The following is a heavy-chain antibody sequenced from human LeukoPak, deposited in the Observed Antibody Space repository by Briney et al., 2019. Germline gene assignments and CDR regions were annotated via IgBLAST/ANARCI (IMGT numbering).Heavy chain of an antibody. CDR1: GYSISSGYY. D-gene: IGHD3-10*01. CDR3: TRGTKVRGLSVYYFDY. Sequence: SETLSLTCAVSGYSISSGYYWGWLRQPPGKGLEWIANIYHSGSTSYNSSLESRATISVDTSKNQFSLKLTSVTAADTAVYYCTRGTKVRGLSVYYFDYWGQGTLISVFS. J-gene: IGHJ4*02. CDR2: IYHSGST. V-gene: IGHV4-38-2*01.